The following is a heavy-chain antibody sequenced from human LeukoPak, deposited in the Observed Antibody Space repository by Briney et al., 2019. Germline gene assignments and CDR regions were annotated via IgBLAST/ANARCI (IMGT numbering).Heavy chain of an antibody. CDR1: GFTFSNYG. Sequence: GGSLRLSCVASGFTFSNYGMHWVRQAPGKGLEWVAFIQYDESNKYYADSVKGRFTISRDNSKNTLYLQMNSLRAEDTAVYYCAKDSPVLTYWGQGTLVTVSS. CDR3: AKDSPVLTY. J-gene: IGHJ4*02. D-gene: IGHD2-8*01. V-gene: IGHV3-30*02. CDR2: IQYDESNK.